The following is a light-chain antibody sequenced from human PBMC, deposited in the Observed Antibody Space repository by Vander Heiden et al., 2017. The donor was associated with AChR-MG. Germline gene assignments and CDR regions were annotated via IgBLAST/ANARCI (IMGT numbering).Light chain of an antibody. CDR1: NVAVTSGYY. V-gene: IGLV7-43*01. CDR3: LLYNGGPWV. CDR2: SAT. Sequence: QTVVTQEPSLTVSPGGTVTLTCGSSNVAVTSGYYPNWFQQKPGQAPRALIYSATNKYSWTPARFSGSLLGGNAALTLSAVQPEDEAEYYCLLYNGGPWVFGGGTKLTVL. J-gene: IGLJ3*02.